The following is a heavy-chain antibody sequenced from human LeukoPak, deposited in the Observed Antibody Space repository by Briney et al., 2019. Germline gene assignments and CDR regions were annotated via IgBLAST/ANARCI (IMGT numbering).Heavy chain of an antibody. CDR1: GGTFSSYA. CDR2: IIPIFGTA. V-gene: IGHV1-69*01. D-gene: IGHD6-6*01. Sequence: SVKVSCKASGGTFSSYAISWVRQAPGQGLEWMGGIIPIFGTANYAQKFQGRVTITADESTSTAYMELSSLRSEDTAVYYCARVGYSSSSYDAFDIWGQGTMVTVSS. J-gene: IGHJ3*02. CDR3: ARVGYSSSSYDAFDI.